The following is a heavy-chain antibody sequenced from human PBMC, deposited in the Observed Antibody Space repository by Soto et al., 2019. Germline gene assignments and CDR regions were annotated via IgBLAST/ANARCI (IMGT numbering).Heavy chain of an antibody. V-gene: IGHV1-69*01. Sequence: QVQLVQSGAEVKKPGSSVKVSCKASGGTFSSYAISWVRQAPGQGLEWMGGIIPIFGTANYAQKFQGRVTIIADESTSTAYGELSSLRSEDTAVYYCARVTHCSGGSCYSALDYWGQGTLVTVSS. CDR1: GGTFSSYA. J-gene: IGHJ4*02. CDR2: IIPIFGTA. D-gene: IGHD2-15*01. CDR3: ARVTHCSGGSCYSALDY.